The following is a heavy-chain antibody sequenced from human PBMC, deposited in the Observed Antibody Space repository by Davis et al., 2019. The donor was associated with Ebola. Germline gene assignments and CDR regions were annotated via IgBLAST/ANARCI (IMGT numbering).Heavy chain of an antibody. CDR1: GGSFSGYY. Sequence: SETLSLTCAVYGGSFSGYYWTWIRQHPGKGLEWIGYISYGGSTYYNPSLKSRVTISVDTSKNQFSLKLSSVTAADTAVYYCVSWGREGYWGQGTLVTVSS. J-gene: IGHJ4*02. V-gene: IGHV4-34*09. CDR3: VSWGREGY. CDR2: ISYGGST. D-gene: IGHD3-16*01.